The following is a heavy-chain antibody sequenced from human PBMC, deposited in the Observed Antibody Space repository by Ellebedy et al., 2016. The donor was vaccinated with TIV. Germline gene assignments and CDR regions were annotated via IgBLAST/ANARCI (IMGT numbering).Heavy chain of an antibody. CDR1: GFTFSNYN. CDR2: IRSTGSDK. J-gene: IGHJ4*02. CDR3: AKELVSRSSLSFDY. Sequence: PGGSLRLSCVASGFTFSNYNMNWVRQSPGKGLEWVSSIRSTGSDKYYAESVKGRFTISRDNAQDTLFLQMNSLRAEDTAVYYCAKELVSRSSLSFDYWGQGRRVTVAS. D-gene: IGHD3-9*01. V-gene: IGHV3-21*04.